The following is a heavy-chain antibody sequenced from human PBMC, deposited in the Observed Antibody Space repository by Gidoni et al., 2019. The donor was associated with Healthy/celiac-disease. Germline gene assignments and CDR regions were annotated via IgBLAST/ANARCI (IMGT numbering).Heavy chain of an antibody. D-gene: IGHD6-19*01. Sequence: GLAWVAVIWYDGSNKYYADSVKGRVTISRDNAKKTLYLQMNSLRAEDTAGYYCARESADHDYYYYGMDVWGQGTTVTVSS. J-gene: IGHJ6*02. CDR3: ARESADHDYYYYGMDV. V-gene: IGHV3-33*01. CDR2: IWYDGSNK.